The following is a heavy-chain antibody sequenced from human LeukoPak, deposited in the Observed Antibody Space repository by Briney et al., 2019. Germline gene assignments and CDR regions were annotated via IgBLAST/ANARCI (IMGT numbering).Heavy chain of an antibody. D-gene: IGHD5-18*01. CDR1: GYTFTGYY. CDR3: ARSGYSYGSYFDY. CDR2: INPNSGGT. J-gene: IGHJ4*02. V-gene: IGHV1-2*02. Sequence: ASVKVSCKASGYTFTGYYMHWVRQAPGQGLEWMGWINPNSGGTNYAQKFQGRVTMTRDTSISTAYMELSRLRSDDTAVYYCARSGYSYGSYFDYWGQGTLVTVSS.